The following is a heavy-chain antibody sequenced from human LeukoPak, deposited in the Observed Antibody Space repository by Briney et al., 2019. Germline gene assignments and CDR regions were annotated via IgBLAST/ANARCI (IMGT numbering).Heavy chain of an antibody. D-gene: IGHD4-17*01. CDR2: VSGSGAIA. J-gene: IGHJ6*03. CDR3: ARRRYGDYTTDYYMDV. V-gene: IGHV3-23*01. Sequence: GGSLRLSCAASGFTFSNYAMTWVRQAPGKGLEWVSAVSGSGAIAYYTDSVKGRFTISRDNSKNTLYLQMNSLGAEDTAVYYCARRRYGDYTTDYYMDVWGKGTTVTISS. CDR1: GFTFSNYA.